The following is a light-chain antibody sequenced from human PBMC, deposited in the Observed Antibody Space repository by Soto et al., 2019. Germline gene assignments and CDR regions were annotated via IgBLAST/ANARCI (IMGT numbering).Light chain of an antibody. J-gene: IGLJ2*01. CDR3: QSYDSSLSGSQV. Sequence: QPVLTQPPSVSGAPGQRVTISCTGSSSNIGAGYAVHWYQQLPGTAPKLLLYGNSNRPSGVPDRFSGSKSGTSASLAITGLQAEDEADYYCQSYDSSLSGSQVFGGGTKLTVL. V-gene: IGLV1-40*01. CDR2: GNS. CDR1: SSNIGAGYA.